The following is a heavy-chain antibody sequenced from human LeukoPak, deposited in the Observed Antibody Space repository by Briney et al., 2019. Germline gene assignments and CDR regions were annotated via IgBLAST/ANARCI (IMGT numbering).Heavy chain of an antibody. CDR3: GRGPGYRSDY. V-gene: IGHV3-7*05. Sequence: PGGSLRLSCAASGLTFNTYWMTWVRQAPGKGLEWVANINRDGSEKNYVGSVRGRFTISRDNTKNSLYLQMNSLTVEDTAVYYCGRGPGYRSDYWGQGTLVTVSS. CDR2: INRDGSEK. CDR1: GLTFNTYW. D-gene: IGHD5-12*01. J-gene: IGHJ4*02.